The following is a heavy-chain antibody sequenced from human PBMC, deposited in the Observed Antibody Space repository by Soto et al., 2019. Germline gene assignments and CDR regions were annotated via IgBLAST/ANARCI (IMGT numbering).Heavy chain of an antibody. Sequence: QVQLVQSGAEVKKPGSSVKVSCKASGGTFSSYTISWVRQAPGQGLEWMGRIIPILGIANYAQKFQGRVTITVDKSTSTAYMELSSLRAEDTAVYYCARDLGNWKGSSTIGWGQGTLVSVSS. CDR1: GGTFSSYT. J-gene: IGHJ4*02. CDR2: IIPILGIA. D-gene: IGHD6-13*01. CDR3: ARDLGNWKGSSTIG. V-gene: IGHV1-69*08.